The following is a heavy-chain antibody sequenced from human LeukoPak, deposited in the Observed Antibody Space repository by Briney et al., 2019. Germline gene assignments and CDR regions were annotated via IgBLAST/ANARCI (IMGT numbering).Heavy chain of an antibody. Sequence: GGSLRLSCAASGFTFSSYAMSWVRQAPGKGLEWVSAISGSGGSTYYAYSVKGRFTISRDNSKNTLYLQMNSLRAEDTAVYYCAKCWNYYDSSLDYWGLGTLVTVSS. CDR2: ISGSGGST. CDR1: GFTFSSYA. D-gene: IGHD3-22*01. CDR3: AKCWNYYDSSLDY. J-gene: IGHJ4*02. V-gene: IGHV3-23*01.